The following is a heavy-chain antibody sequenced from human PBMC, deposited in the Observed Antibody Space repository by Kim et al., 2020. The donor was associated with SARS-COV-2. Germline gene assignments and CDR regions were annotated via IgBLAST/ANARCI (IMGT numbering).Heavy chain of an antibody. Sequence: YARKLQGRVTMTTDTSTSTAYMELRSLRSDDTAVYYCARGSYFHYYGMDVWGQGTTVTVSS. V-gene: IGHV1-18*01. D-gene: IGHD3-10*01. J-gene: IGHJ6*02. CDR3: ARGSYFHYYGMDV.